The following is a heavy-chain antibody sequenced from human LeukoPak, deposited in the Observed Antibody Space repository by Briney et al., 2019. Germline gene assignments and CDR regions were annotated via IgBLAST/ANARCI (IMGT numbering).Heavy chain of an antibody. CDR3: ANTYYAFWSGSF. Sequence: GGSLRLSCAASGFTFSNYGIHWVRQAPGKGLEWVTVISYDESKKYYADSVKGRFTISRDNSKNTVFLQMNSLRAEDTAVYYCANTYYAFWSGSFWGQGTLVTVSS. D-gene: IGHD3-3*01. CDR2: ISYDESKK. J-gene: IGHJ4*02. V-gene: IGHV3-30-3*01. CDR1: GFTFSNYG.